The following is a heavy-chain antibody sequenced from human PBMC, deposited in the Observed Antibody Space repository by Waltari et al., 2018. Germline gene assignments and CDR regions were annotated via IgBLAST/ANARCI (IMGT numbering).Heavy chain of an antibody. CDR3: ATVGSYSSSWQGTYYYGMDV. CDR2: IYHSGST. V-gene: IGHV4-38-2*01. Sequence: QVQLQESGPGLVKPSETLSLTCAVSGYSISSGYYWGWIRQPPGKGLEWIGSIYHSGSTYYNPSLKSRVTISVDTSKNQFSLKLSSVTAADTAVYYCATVGSYSSSWQGTYYYGMDVWGQGTTVTVSS. J-gene: IGHJ6*02. CDR1: GYSISSGYY. D-gene: IGHD6-13*01.